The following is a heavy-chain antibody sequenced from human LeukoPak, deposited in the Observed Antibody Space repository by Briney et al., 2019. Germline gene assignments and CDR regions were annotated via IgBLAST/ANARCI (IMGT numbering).Heavy chain of an antibody. CDR2: IWYDGTKK. V-gene: IGHV3-33*01. J-gene: IGHJ4*02. CDR1: GFSFSSYG. Sequence: PGGSLRLSCVASGFSFSSYGMHWVRQAPGKGLEWVAVIWYDGTKKYYTDSVKGRFTISRGNSKNTLFLQMNSLRAEDTAVYYCARDRGYCGGDCYSGPFDYWGQGALVTVSS. D-gene: IGHD2-21*02. CDR3: ARDRGYCGGDCYSGPFDY.